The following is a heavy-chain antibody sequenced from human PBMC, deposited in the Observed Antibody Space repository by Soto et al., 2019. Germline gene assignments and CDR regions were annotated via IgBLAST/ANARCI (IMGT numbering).Heavy chain of an antibody. J-gene: IGHJ6*02. V-gene: IGHV1-18*01. CDR3: ARDSSSWYSLYYYGMDV. CDR2: ISAYNGNT. Sequence: ASVKVSCKASGYTFTSYGISWVRQAPGQGLEWMGWISAYNGNTNYAQKLQGRVTMTTDTSTSTAYMELRSLRSDDTAVYYCARDSSSWYSLYYYGMDVWGQGTTVTVSS. CDR1: GYTFTSYG. D-gene: IGHD6-13*01.